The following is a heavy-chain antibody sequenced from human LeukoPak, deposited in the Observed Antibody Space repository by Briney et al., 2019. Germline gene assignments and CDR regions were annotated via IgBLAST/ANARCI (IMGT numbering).Heavy chain of an antibody. V-gene: IGHV1-18*01. J-gene: IGHJ4*02. D-gene: IGHD5-12*01. CDR1: GYTFTSYG. CDR3: ARDKDYSGYDELDY. CDR2: ISAYNGNT. Sequence: ASVKVSCTASGYTFTSYGISWVRQAPGQGLEWMGWISAYNGNTNYAQRLQGRVTMTTDTSTSTAYMELKSLRSDDTAVYYCARDKDYSGYDELDYWGQGTLVTVSS.